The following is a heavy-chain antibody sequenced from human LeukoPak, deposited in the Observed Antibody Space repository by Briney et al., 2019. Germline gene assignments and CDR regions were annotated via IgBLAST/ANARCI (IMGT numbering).Heavy chain of an antibody. CDR2: INAYNGNT. V-gene: IGHV1-18*01. Sequence: ASVKVSCKASGFTFTTYGITWVRQAPGQRLEWMGWINAYNGNTKYAQKFRGRVTMTTDTSTSTAYMELRSLRSDDTAVYYCARVLAATRIYYFDYWGQGTLVTVSS. CDR3: ARVLAATRIYYFDY. J-gene: IGHJ4*02. CDR1: GFTFTTYG. D-gene: IGHD2-15*01.